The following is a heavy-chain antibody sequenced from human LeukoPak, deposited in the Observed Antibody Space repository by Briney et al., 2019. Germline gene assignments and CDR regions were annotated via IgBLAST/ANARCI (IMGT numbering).Heavy chain of an antibody. CDR1: GYTFTSYY. J-gene: IGHJ4*02. D-gene: IGHD3-22*01. CDR3: ARDYYDSSGYYYDHQRFDY. V-gene: IGHV1-46*01. CDR2: INPSGGST. Sequence: GASVKVSCKPSGYTFTSYYMHWVRQAPGQGLEWMGIINPSGGSTSYAQKFQGRVTMTRDTSTSTVYMELSSLRSEDTAVYYCARDYYDSSGYYYDHQRFDYWGQGTLVTVSS.